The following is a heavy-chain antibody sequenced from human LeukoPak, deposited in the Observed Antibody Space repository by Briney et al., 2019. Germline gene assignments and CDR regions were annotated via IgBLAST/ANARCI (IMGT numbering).Heavy chain of an antibody. V-gene: IGHV3-23*01. CDR1: GFTFSSYA. CDR3: AKDLRGSSTMGAADY. Sequence: GGSLRLSCAASGFTFSSYAMSWVRQAPGKGLEWVSAISGSGGSTYYADSVKGRFTISRDNSRNTLYLQMNSLRAEDTAAYYCAKDLRGSSTMGAADYWGQGILVTVSS. J-gene: IGHJ4*02. D-gene: IGHD1-26*01. CDR2: ISGSGGST.